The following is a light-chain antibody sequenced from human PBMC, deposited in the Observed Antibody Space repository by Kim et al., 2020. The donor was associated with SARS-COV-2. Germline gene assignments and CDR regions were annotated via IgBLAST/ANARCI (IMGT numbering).Light chain of an antibody. V-gene: IGKV3-15*01. CDR2: DGS. J-gene: IGKJ2*01. CDR3: QQYNNWPYT. Sequence: SGSPGDRGTLYGRASQSVDGDLAWYQQRPGQAPRLIIYDGSTRATGVPARFSGSGSGTEVTLTISSLQPEDFAVYFCQQYNNWPYTFGQGTKLEI. CDR1: QSVDGD.